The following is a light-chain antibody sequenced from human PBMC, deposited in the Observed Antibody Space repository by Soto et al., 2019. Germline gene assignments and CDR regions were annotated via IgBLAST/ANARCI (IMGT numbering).Light chain of an antibody. Sequence: EIVLTQSPGTLSLSPGERATLSCRASQNITSNRLAWYQQKPGQAPRPLFFGASFRATGIPDRFSGSGSGTDFTLAISRLEPEDFAVYYCHQYDKAPITFGQGTRLEIK. V-gene: IGKV3-20*01. CDR2: GAS. J-gene: IGKJ5*01. CDR1: QNITSNR. CDR3: HQYDKAPIT.